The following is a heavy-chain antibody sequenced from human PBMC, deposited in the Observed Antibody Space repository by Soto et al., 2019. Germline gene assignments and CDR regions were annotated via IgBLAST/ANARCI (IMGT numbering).Heavy chain of an antibody. CDR2: ISYDGSNK. V-gene: IGHV3-30*18. CDR1: GFTFSSYG. CDR3: AKALEKVVVITLFDY. Sequence: QVQLVESGGGVVQPGRSLRLSCAASGFTFSSYGMHWVRQAPGKGLEWVAVISYDGSNKYYADSVKGRFTISRDNSKNTLYLQMNSLRAEDTAVYYSAKALEKVVVITLFDYWGQGTLVTVSS. J-gene: IGHJ4*02. D-gene: IGHD3-22*01.